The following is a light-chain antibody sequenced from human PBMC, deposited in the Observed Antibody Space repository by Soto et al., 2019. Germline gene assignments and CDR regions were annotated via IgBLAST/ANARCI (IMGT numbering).Light chain of an antibody. J-gene: IGKJ4*01. CDR2: NGS. CDR3: QQYGSLVTGLT. Sequence: EIVMTQSPATLSVSPGERATLSCRASQSVSSDLAWYHQKPGQAPRLIMCNGSRRAAGTPDRFSGSGSGTDFSLTISRLEPEDFAVYYCQQYGSLVTGLTLGGGTKVDIK. CDR1: QSVSSD. V-gene: IGKV3-20*01.